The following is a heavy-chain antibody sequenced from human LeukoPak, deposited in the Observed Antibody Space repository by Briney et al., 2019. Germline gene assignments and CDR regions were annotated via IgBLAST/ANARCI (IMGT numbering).Heavy chain of an antibody. CDR1: GGSISSYY. Sequence: PSETLSVTCTVAGGSISSYYWSWSRQPPGKGLEWIGYIYYSGSTNYNPSLKSRVTIPVDTSKNQFSLKLSSVTAADTAVYYCARAAPWFDPWGQGTVVTVSS. CDR3: ARAAPWFDP. V-gene: IGHV4-59*01. J-gene: IGHJ5*02. CDR2: IYYSGST.